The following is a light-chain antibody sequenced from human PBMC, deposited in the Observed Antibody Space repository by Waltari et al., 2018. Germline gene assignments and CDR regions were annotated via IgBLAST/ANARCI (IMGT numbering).Light chain of an antibody. J-gene: IGLJ1*01. Sequence: QSALTQPATVSGSPGQSITISCTGTSSAFGGYNYVSWYQQHPGKAPKLIISEVSNRSSGVSNRFSGSKSGNTASLTISGLQTEDEADYYCSSYAGDITLLFGTGTKVSVL. CDR3: SSYAGDITLL. CDR2: EVS. V-gene: IGLV2-14*01. CDR1: SSAFGGYNY.